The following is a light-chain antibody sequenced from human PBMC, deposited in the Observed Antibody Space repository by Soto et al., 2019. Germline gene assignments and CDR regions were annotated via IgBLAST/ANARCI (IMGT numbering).Light chain of an antibody. CDR3: KSYDISLHNYV. CDR1: TSKTGAPYD. Sequence: QSLLTQAPFVSGAPGQRYSISCTGSTSKTGAPYDVHWYQHLPGTAPKLLIYGDNNRPSGVPDRFSGSKYGTSASLAITRLQAEDEADYYCKSYDISLHNYVFGTGTKVTVL. CDR2: GDN. J-gene: IGLJ1*01. V-gene: IGLV1-40*01.